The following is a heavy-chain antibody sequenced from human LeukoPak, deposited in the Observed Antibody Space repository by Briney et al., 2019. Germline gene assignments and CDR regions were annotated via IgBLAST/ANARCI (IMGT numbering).Heavy chain of an antibody. J-gene: IGHJ4*02. CDR3: AKEYDSGGYGANFDY. Sequence: PGGSLRLSCVGSGFTFSDYAIHWVRQAPGKGLEWVAVVSSDGGTKYYADSVKGRFTISRDNSRNTMYLQMDSLRAEDTAVYYCAKEYDSGGYGANFDYWGQGTLVTVSS. CDR1: GFTFSDYA. V-gene: IGHV3-30*18. CDR2: VSSDGGTK. D-gene: IGHD3-10*01.